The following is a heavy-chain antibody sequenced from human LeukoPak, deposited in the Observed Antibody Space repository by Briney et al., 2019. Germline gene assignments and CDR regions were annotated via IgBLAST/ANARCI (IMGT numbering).Heavy chain of an antibody. V-gene: IGHV3-15*01. Sequence: GGALRLASAASGFTFSKAWMSWVRHAPGEGREWVGRIKSKTDGGTTDYTAPVKGRFTISRYDSKNTLYLQMNSLKTEDTAVYYCTTGIAVRPDWGQGTLVTVSS. J-gene: IGHJ4*02. CDR3: TTGIAVRPD. CDR2: IKSKTDGGTT. D-gene: IGHD6-6*01. CDR1: GFTFSKAW.